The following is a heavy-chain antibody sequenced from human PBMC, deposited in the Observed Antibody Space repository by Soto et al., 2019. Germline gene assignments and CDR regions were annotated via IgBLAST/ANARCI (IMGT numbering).Heavy chain of an antibody. V-gene: IGHV1-69*02. D-gene: IGHD3-10*01. Sequence: ASVKVSCKASGGTFSSYTISWVRQAPGQGLEWMGRIIPILGIANYAQKFQGRVTITADKSTSTAYMELSSLRSEDTAVYYCARVKVRYYGSGSTYNWFDPWGQGTLVTVSS. CDR3: ARVKVRYYGSGSTYNWFDP. J-gene: IGHJ5*02. CDR2: IIPILGIA. CDR1: GGTFSSYT.